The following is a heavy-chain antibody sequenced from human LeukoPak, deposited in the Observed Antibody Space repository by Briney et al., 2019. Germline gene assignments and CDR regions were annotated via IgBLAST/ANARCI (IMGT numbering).Heavy chain of an antibody. CDR1: GGTFSSYA. CDR2: IIPIFGTA. V-gene: IGHV1-69*05. J-gene: IGHJ6*03. CDR3: ARASFYGGNIGYMDV. D-gene: IGHD4-23*01. Sequence: SVKVSCKASGGTFSSYAISWARQAPGQGLEWMGGIIPIFGTANYAQKFQGRVTITTDESTSTAYMELSSLRSEDTAVYYCARASFYGGNIGYMDVWGKGTTVTVSS.